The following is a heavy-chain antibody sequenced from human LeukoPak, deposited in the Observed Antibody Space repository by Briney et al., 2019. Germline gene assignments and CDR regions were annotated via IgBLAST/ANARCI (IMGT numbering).Heavy chain of an antibody. Sequence: PGGSLRLSCTASGFTFSSYWMHWVRQAPGKGLVWVSRINSDGGSTSYADSVKGRFTISRDNAKNTLYLQMNSLRAEDTAVYYCAKVGRIAVAGQLDYWGQGTLVTVSS. CDR1: GFTFSSYW. V-gene: IGHV3-74*01. J-gene: IGHJ4*02. D-gene: IGHD6-19*01. CDR2: INSDGGST. CDR3: AKVGRIAVAGQLDY.